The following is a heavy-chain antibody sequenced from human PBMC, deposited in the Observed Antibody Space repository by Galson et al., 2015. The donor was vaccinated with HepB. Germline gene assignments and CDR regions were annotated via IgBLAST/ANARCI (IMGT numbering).Heavy chain of an antibody. V-gene: IGHV1-18*01. D-gene: IGHD6-6*01. J-gene: IGHJ4*02. Sequence: QSGAEVKKPGASVKVSCKASGYTFTSHGISWVRQAPGQGLEWMGWISAYNGNKEYGQKFQDRVTMTTDTSTGTAYMERRSLRSDDTAVYYWAKARYSSSPTDYWGQGTLVTV. CDR3: AKARYSSSPTDY. CDR1: GYTFTSHG. CDR2: ISAYNGNK.